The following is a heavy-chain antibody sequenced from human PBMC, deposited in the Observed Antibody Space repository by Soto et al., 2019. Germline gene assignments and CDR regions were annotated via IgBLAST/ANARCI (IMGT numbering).Heavy chain of an antibody. CDR2: IYYDGSNK. V-gene: IGHV3-33*01. D-gene: IGHD4-17*01. CDR1: GFTFSTYG. J-gene: IGHJ4*02. CDR3: ARVVTPYGDTLAY. Sequence: QVQLVESGGGVVQPGRSLRLSCAASGFTFSTYGMHWVRQAPGKGLEWVAVIYYDGSNKYYADSVKGRFTISRDNSKNTLYLQMNSLRAEDTAVYYCARVVTPYGDTLAYWGQGTLVTVSS.